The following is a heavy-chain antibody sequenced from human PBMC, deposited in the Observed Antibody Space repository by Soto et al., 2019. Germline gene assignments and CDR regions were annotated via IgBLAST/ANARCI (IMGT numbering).Heavy chain of an antibody. CDR3: ARDLSSGWYRGFDY. V-gene: IGHV3-21*01. CDR1: GFTFSSYS. J-gene: IGHJ4*02. Sequence: EVQLVESGGGLVKPGGSLRLSCADSGFTFSSYSMNWVRQAPGKGLEWVSSISSSSSYIYYADSVKGRFTISRDNAKNSLYLQMNSLRAEDTAVYYCARDLSSGWYRGFDYWGQGTLVTVSS. D-gene: IGHD6-19*01. CDR2: ISSSSSYI.